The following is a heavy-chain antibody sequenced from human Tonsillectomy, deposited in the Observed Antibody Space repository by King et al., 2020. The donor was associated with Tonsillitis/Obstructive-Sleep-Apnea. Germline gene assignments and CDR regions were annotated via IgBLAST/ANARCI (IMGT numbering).Heavy chain of an antibody. V-gene: IGHV1-69*01. J-gene: IGHJ6*02. CDR1: GGTFSSYA. D-gene: IGHD6-19*01. CDR2: IIPIFGTA. CDR3: ASQVAVAGTNYYGMDV. Sequence: QLVQSGAEVKKPGSSVKVSCKASGGTFSSYAISWVRQAPGQGLEWMGGIIPIFGTANYAQKFQGRVTITADESTGTAYLELSSLRSEDTAVYYCASQVAVAGTNYYGMDVWGQGTTVTVSS.